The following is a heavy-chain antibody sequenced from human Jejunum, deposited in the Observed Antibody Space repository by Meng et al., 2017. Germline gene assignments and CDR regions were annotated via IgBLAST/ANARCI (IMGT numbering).Heavy chain of an antibody. D-gene: IGHD4-11*01. CDR2: INDSGST. Sequence: QVQLQPWGAGLLKPSETPSLTCAVYGGSIGGYFWSWIRQTPGKGLEWIGEINDSGSTNYNPSLRSRVTISVDTSKSQFYLRVSSVTAADTAVYYCARGNEYSNYGADFWGQGTLVTVSS. J-gene: IGHJ4*02. CDR1: GGSIGGYF. CDR3: ARGNEYSNYGADF. V-gene: IGHV4-34*01.